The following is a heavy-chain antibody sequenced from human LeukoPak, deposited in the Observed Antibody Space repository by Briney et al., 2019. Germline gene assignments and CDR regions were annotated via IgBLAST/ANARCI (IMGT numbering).Heavy chain of an antibody. CDR2: ISGSGGGT. J-gene: IGHJ4*02. CDR3: AKRGVVIRVILVGFHKEAYYFDS. D-gene: IGHD3-22*01. CDR1: GITLSNYG. Sequence: GGSLRLSCAVSGITLSNYGMSWVRQAPGKGLEWVAGISGSGGGTNYADSVKGRFTVSRDNPKNTLYLQMNSPRAEDTAFYFCAKRGVVIRVILVGFHKEAYYFDSWGQGALVTVSS. V-gene: IGHV3-23*01.